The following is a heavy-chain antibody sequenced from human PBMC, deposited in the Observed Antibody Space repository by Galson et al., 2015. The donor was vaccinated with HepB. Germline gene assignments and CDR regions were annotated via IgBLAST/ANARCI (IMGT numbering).Heavy chain of an antibody. CDR3: VRREYNSNWANYYGMDV. CDR1: AFTFSSYV. CDR2: ISYDGSNK. D-gene: IGHD6-13*01. Sequence: SLRLSCAASAFTFSSYVMNWVRQTPGKGLEWVAVISYDGSNKYYADSVKGRSTISRDNSKNTLFLQMNSLRAEDTAVYYCVRREYNSNWANYYGMDVWGQGTSVTVSS. V-gene: IGHV3-30*03. J-gene: IGHJ6*02.